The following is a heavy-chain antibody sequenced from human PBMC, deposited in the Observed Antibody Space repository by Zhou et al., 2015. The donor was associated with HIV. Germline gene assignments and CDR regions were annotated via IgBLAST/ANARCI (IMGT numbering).Heavy chain of an antibody. V-gene: IGHV1-69*06. CDR2: IIPIFGTP. J-gene: IGHJ6*02. CDR3: ARDPYRPRGSGNYYYAMDV. D-gene: IGHD3-10*01. Sequence: QVQLVQSGAEVRKPGSSVKVSCKASGGTFSTHGINWVRQAPGQGLEWMGGIIPIFGTPNYAQKFQGRVTITADKSTTTAYMELTSLRSEDTAVYYCARDPYRPRGSGNYYYAMDVWGQGTTVTVSS. CDR1: GGTFSTHG.